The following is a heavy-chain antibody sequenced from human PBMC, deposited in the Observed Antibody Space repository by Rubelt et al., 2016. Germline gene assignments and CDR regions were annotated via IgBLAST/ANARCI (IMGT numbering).Heavy chain of an antibody. V-gene: IGHV4-39*07. J-gene: IGHJ1*01. D-gene: IGHD6-13*01. Sequence: QLQLQESGPGLVKPSETLSLTCTVSGGSISSSSYYWGWIRQPPGKGLEWIGSIYYSGSTSYNPSLESRVTISVETSKNQFSLKLSSVTAADTAVYYCARAEQQLVDALPAEYFQHWGQGTLVTVSS. CDR3: ARAEQQLVDALPAEYFQH. CDR1: GGSISSSSYY. CDR2: IYYSGST.